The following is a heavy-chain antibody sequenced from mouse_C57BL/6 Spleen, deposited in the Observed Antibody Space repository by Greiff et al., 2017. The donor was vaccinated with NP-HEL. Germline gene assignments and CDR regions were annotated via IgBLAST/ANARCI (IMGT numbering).Heavy chain of an antibody. D-gene: IGHD1-1*01. V-gene: IGHV5-17*01. CDR1: GFTFSDYG. CDR2: ISSGSSTI. Sequence: EVMLVESGGGLVKPGGSLKLSCAASGFTFSDYGMHWVRQAPEKGLEWVAYISSGSSTIYYADTVKGRFTISRDNAKNTLFLQMTSLRSEDTAMYYCARIYYGSSYNAMDYWGQGTSVTVSS. CDR3: ARIYYGSSYNAMDY. J-gene: IGHJ4*01.